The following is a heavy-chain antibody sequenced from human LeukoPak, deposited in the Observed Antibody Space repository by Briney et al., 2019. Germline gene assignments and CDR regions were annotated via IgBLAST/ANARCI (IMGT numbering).Heavy chain of an antibody. V-gene: IGHV1-2*02. CDR3: ARDLRYYYDSSGYYPNWFDP. CDR1: GYTFTGYY. J-gene: IGHJ5*02. CDR2: INPNSGGT. D-gene: IGHD3-22*01. Sequence: ASVKVSCKASGYTFTGYYMHWVRQAPGQGLEWTGWINPNSGGTNYAQKFQGRVTMTRDTSISTAYMELSRLRSDDTAVYYCARDLRYYYDSSGYYPNWFDPWGQGTLVTVSS.